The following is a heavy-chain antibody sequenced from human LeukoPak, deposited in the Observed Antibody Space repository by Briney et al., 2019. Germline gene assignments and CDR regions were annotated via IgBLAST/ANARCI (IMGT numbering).Heavy chain of an antibody. CDR3: ARGGGSWVYYDH. J-gene: IGHJ4*02. V-gene: IGHV1-2*02. D-gene: IGHD1-26*01. Sequence: GASVKVSCKASGYSFSGYYIHWIRQAPGQGLECLGWIDSNSGGTTYAQKFQGRVTMTRDTSITTVYMELSRLTSDDTAVYYCARGGGSWVYYDHWGQGTLVTVSS. CDR2: IDSNSGGT. CDR1: GYSFSGYY.